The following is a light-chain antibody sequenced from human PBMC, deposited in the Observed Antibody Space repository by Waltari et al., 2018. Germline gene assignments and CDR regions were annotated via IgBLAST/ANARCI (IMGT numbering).Light chain of an antibody. V-gene: IGKV3-15*01. Sequence: EIVMTQSPATLSVSPGERATLSCRASQSVASNLAWYRQKPGQTPRLLIDGASTRATGVPARFSGSGSGTEFTLTISSLQSEDFAVYYCQHYNNWITFGQGTRLEIK. CDR2: GAS. CDR1: QSVASN. CDR3: QHYNNWIT. J-gene: IGKJ5*01.